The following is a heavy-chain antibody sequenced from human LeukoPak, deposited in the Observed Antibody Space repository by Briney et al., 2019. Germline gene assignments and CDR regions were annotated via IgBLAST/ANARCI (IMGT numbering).Heavy chain of an antibody. V-gene: IGHV3-23*01. CDR3: AKIDDPIAALYYFDY. CDR1: GFTFSSYA. Sequence: GGSLRLSCAASGFTFSSYAMSWVRQAPGKGLEWVSAISGSGGSTYYADSVKGRFTISRDNSKNTLYLQMNSLRAEDTAAYYCAKIDDPIAALYYFDYWGQGTLVTVSS. J-gene: IGHJ4*02. D-gene: IGHD6-13*01. CDR2: ISGSGGST.